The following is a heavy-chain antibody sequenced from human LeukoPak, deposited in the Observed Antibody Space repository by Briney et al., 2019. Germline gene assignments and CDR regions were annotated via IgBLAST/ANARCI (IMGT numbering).Heavy chain of an antibody. CDR1: GYTFTSYG. J-gene: IGHJ4*02. CDR3: AREVVVPAASHSGQYDY. D-gene: IGHD2-2*01. Sequence: GASVKVSCKASGYTFTSYGISWVRQAPGHGLEWMGWISAYNGNTNYAQKLQGRVTMTTDTSTSTAYMELRSLRSDDTAVYYCAREVVVPAASHSGQYDYWGQGTLVTVSS. V-gene: IGHV1-18*01. CDR2: ISAYNGNT.